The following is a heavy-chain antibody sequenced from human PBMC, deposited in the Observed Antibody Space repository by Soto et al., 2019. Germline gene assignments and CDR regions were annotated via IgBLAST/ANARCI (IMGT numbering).Heavy chain of an antibody. CDR2: IIPISETT. CDR3: ARSQGSSTSLDVYYYYYYGMDV. J-gene: IGHJ6*02. D-gene: IGHD2-2*01. CDR1: GGTFSSYA. Sequence: QVQLVQSGAEVKKPGSSVKVSCKASGGTFSSYAISWVRQAPGQGLEWMGGIIPISETTNYAQKFQGRVTITADESKSTAYMELSSLRSEDTAVYYCARSQGSSTSLDVYYYYYYGMDVWGQGTMVTVSS. V-gene: IGHV1-69*01.